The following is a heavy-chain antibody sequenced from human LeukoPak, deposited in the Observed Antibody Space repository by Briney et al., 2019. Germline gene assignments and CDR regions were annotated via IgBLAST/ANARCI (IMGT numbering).Heavy chain of an antibody. V-gene: IGHV4-59*08. CDR3: ARAVTGTSLVDF. Sequence: SETLSLTCTISGGSIGGDHWSWIRQAPGEGLEWIGYISYTGSTSYIPSLRSRVTISLNTPENQFSLRLTSVTAADTAVYYCARAVTGTSLVDFWGQGTLVAVSS. CDR1: GGSIGGDH. CDR2: ISYTGST. J-gene: IGHJ4*02. D-gene: IGHD6-19*01.